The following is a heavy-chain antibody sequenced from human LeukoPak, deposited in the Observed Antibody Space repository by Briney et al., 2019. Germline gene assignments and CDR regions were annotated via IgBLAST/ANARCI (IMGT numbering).Heavy chain of an antibody. V-gene: IGHV3-7*01. CDR3: ARAAAYYYDSSGYLFDY. CDR1: GFTFSSYW. Sequence: PGGSLRLSCAASGFTFSSYWMSWARQAPGKGLEWVANIKQDGSEKYYVDSVKGRFTISRDNAKNSLYLQMNSLRAEDTAVYYCARAAAYYYDSSGYLFDYWGQGTLVTVSS. CDR2: IKQDGSEK. D-gene: IGHD3-22*01. J-gene: IGHJ4*02.